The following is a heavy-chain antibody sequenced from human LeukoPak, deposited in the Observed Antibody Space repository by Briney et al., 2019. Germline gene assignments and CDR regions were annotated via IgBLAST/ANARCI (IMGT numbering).Heavy chain of an antibody. J-gene: IGHJ5*02. CDR1: GGSFGGYY. V-gene: IGHV4-34*01. CDR3: ARRITMVRGPTPRGWFDP. Sequence: PSETLSLTCAVYGGSFGGYYWSWIRQPPGKGLEWIGEINHSGSTNYNPSLKSRVTISVDTSKNQFSLKLSSVTAADTAVYYCARRITMVRGPTPRGWFDPWGQGTLVTVSS. CDR2: INHSGST. D-gene: IGHD3-10*01.